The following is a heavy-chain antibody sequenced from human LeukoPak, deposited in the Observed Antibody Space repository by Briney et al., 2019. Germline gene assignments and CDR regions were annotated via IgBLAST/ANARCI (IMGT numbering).Heavy chain of an antibody. CDR3: AKDSVVRNTGSYYFAS. J-gene: IGHJ4*02. D-gene: IGHD1-26*01. CDR1: GFTLSSYW. V-gene: IGHV3-23*01. Sequence: GGSLRLSCVASGFTLSSYWTSWVRQVPGKGLEWVSAVSGDGRTTHYVDSVKGRFTISRDNSRNTLYLQMSSLRAEDTAIYYCAKDSVVRNTGSYYFASWGQGTLVTVSS. CDR2: VSGDGRTT.